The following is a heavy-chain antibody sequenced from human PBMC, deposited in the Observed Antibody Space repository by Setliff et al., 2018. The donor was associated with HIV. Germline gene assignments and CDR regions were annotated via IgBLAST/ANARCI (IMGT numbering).Heavy chain of an antibody. CDR3: ARTLSTMVKTDGYYDYYYMDV. CDR1: GGSLTGYF. V-gene: IGHV4-34*01. CDR2: VNRDGGA. J-gene: IGHJ6*03. Sequence: SETLSLTCAVYGGSLTGYFWTWIRQSPGKGLEWVGQVNRDGGAHYNPSLRSRVTISVDTSKNQFSLMLSSVTAADTAVYYCARTLSTMVKTDGYYDYYYMDVWGKGTTVTVSS. D-gene: IGHD3-10*01.